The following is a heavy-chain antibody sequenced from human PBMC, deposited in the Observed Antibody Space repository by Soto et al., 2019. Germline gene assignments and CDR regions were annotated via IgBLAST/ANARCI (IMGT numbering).Heavy chain of an antibody. J-gene: IGHJ4*02. D-gene: IGHD1-26*01. Sequence: QITLKESGPSLVRPTETLTLTCTFSGFSLITGVGVGWVRQPPGKALEWLAVIFWDKNAYYRPSLQTRVTISQETYEDQVVFLLTNMDPEDTATYFCTQIYCRGSCGWYFHFWVQGTMVTVSS. CDR3: TQIYCRGSCGWYFHF. CDR2: IFWDKNA. CDR1: GFSLITGVG. V-gene: IGHV2-5*02.